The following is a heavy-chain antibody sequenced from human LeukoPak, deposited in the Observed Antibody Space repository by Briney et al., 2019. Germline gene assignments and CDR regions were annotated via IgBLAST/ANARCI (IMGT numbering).Heavy chain of an antibody. CDR3: ARDSGSYSFDY. CDR2: ISSSSSTI. J-gene: IGHJ4*01. CDR1: GFTFSSYS. D-gene: IGHD1-26*01. Sequence: GGSLRLSCAASGFTFSSYSMNWVRQAPGKGLEWVSYISSSSSTIYYADSVKGRFTISRDNAKNSLYLQMNSLRAEDTAVYYCARDSGSYSFDYWGHGTLVTVSS. V-gene: IGHV3-48*04.